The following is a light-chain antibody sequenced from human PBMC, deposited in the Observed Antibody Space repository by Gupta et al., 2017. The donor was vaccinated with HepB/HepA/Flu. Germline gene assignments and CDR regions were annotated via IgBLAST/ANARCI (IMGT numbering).Light chain of an antibody. V-gene: IGLV1-47*01. CDR2: RNN. Sequence: LPQPPSASGTPGQRVTISCSGSSSNIGSNYVSWYQQLPGTAPKLLIYRNNQRPSGVPDRFSGSKSGTSASLAISGLRAEDEADYYCAAWDDSRSGVVFGGGTKLTVL. CDR3: AAWDDSRSGVV. J-gene: IGLJ2*01. CDR1: SSNIGSNY.